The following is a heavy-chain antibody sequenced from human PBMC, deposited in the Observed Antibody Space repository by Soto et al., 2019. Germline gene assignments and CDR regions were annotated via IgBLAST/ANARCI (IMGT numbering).Heavy chain of an antibody. Sequence: PSETLSLTCTVSGGSISSGDYYWSWIRQPPGKGLEWSGYIYYSGSTYYNPSLKSRVTISVDTSKNQFSLKLSSVTAADTAVYYCARDRALLWFGEARGQDWGQGTLVTVS. D-gene: IGHD3-10*01. CDR1: GGSISSGDYY. CDR2: IYYSGST. J-gene: IGHJ4*02. CDR3: ARDRALLWFGEARGQD. V-gene: IGHV4-30-4*01.